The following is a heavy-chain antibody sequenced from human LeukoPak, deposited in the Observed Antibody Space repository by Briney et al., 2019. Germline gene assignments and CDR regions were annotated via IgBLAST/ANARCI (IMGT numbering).Heavy chain of an antibody. Sequence: SETLSLTCTVSGGSISSYYWSWIRQPAGKGLEWIGRIYTSGSTNYNPSLKSRVTMSVDTSKNQFSLKLSSVTAADTAVYYCARGLRRYYYDSSGTGAFDIWGQGTMVTVSS. J-gene: IGHJ3*02. CDR2: IYTSGST. D-gene: IGHD3-22*01. CDR3: ARGLRRYYYDSSGTGAFDI. V-gene: IGHV4-4*07. CDR1: GGSISSYY.